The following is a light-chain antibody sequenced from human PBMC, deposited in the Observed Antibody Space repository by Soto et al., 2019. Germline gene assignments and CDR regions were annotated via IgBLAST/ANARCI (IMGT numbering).Light chain of an antibody. Sequence: EIVLTQSPGTLSLSPGERATLSCRASQSVSSSLAWYQQKPGQAPRLLIYGASXXXXXXXDRFSGSGSGPDFTLTISRLEPEDFAVYFCQHYGSSRTFGQGTKVDIK. CDR2: GAS. CDR1: QSVSSS. J-gene: IGKJ1*01. V-gene: IGKV3-20*01. CDR3: QHYGSSRT.